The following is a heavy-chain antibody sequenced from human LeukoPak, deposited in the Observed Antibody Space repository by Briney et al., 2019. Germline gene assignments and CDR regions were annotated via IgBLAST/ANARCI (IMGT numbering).Heavy chain of an antibody. V-gene: IGHV1-2*02. J-gene: IGHJ4*02. CDR3: AKDMVLGYGSGSYTFDY. Sequence: ASVKVSCKASGYTFTGYYMHWVRQAPGQGLEWMGWINPNSGGTNYAQKFQGRVTMTRDTSISTAYMELSRLRSDDTALYYCAKDMVLGYGSGSYTFDYWGQGTLVTVSS. CDR1: GYTFTGYY. CDR2: INPNSGGT. D-gene: IGHD3-10*01.